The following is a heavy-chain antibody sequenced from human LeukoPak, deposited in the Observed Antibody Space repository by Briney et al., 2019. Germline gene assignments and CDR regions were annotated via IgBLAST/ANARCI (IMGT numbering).Heavy chain of an antibody. J-gene: IGHJ4*02. Sequence: GESLKISFKASGYRFTSYWIGWVRQMPGKGLEWMAIIYPGDSDTRYSPSFQGQVTISADKSISTAYLQWSSLKASDTGMYYCASRYSGYVHWGQGTLVTVSS. CDR2: IYPGDSDT. CDR1: GYRFTSYW. V-gene: IGHV5-51*01. D-gene: IGHD5-12*01. CDR3: ASRYSGYVH.